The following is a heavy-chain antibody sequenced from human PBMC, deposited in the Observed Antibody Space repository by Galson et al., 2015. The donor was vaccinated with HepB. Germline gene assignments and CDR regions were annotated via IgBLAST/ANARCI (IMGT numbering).Heavy chain of an antibody. CDR1: GHSFTNYA. D-gene: IGHD4-17*01. CDR3: AKTPLFGYDYGDHVEAFDI. J-gene: IGHJ3*02. V-gene: IGHV7-4-1*02. Sequence: SVKVSCKASGHSFTNYAMNWVRQAPGQGLEWMGWINTKTGNPSYAQGFTGRFVFSLDTSVSTAYLQISSLKAEDTAVYYCAKTPLFGYDYGDHVEAFDIWGQGTMVTVSS. CDR2: INTKTGNP.